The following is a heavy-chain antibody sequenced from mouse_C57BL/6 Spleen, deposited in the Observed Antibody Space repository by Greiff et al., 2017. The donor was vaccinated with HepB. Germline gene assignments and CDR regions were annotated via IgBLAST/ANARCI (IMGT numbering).Heavy chain of an antibody. V-gene: IGHV1-85*01. CDR1: GYTFTSYD. J-gene: IGHJ4*01. D-gene: IGHD3-2*02. CDR3: ARGTAQATDYAMDY. Sequence: QVQLQQSGPELVKPGASVKLSCKASGYTFTSYDINWVKQRPGQGLEWIGWIYPRDGSTKYNEKFKGKATLTVDISSSTAYMELHSLTSEDSAVYFCARGTAQATDYAMDYWGQGTSVTVSS. CDR2: IYPRDGST.